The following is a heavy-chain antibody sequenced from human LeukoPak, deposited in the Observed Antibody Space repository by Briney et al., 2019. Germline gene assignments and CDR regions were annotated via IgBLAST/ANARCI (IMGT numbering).Heavy chain of an antibody. CDR1: GFTFSSYG. V-gene: IGHV3-30*02. Sequence: GGSLRLSCAASGFTFSSYGMHWVRKAPGKGLEWVAFIRYDGSNKYYADSVKGRFTISRDNSKNTLYLQMNSLRAEDTAVYYCAKDLRDIVVVPAPDYWGQGTLITVSS. CDR2: IRYDGSNK. D-gene: IGHD2-2*01. J-gene: IGHJ4*02. CDR3: AKDLRDIVVVPAPDY.